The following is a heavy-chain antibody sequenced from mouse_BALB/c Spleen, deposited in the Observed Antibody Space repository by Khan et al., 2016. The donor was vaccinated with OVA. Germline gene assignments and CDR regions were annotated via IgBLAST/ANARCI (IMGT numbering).Heavy chain of an antibody. CDR1: GYSITSDYA. CDR2: INYSGST. V-gene: IGHV3-2*02. Sequence: EVQLQESGPGLVNPSQSLSLTCTVTGYSITSDYAWNWIRQFPGNKLEWMGYINYSGSTNYNPALKSRISITRDTSNNQFFLQLNSVTTEDTATYYCARDGSQYNYAMDYWGQGTSVTVSS. J-gene: IGHJ4*01. D-gene: IGHD2-3*01. CDR3: ARDGSQYNYAMDY.